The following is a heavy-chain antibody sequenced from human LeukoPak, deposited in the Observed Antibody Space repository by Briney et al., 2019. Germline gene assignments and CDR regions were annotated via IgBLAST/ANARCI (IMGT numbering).Heavy chain of an antibody. J-gene: IGHJ5*02. CDR2: IRSGSTYT. CDR3: AKDLAVSSNA. D-gene: IGHD6-19*01. V-gene: IGHV3-21*01. Sequence: GGSLRLSCAASGFTFSSSSMNWVRQTPGKGLEWVSLIRSGSTYTYYADSVKGRFTISRDNAKNSLFLKMHSLRAEDTAVYYCAKDLAVSSNAWGQGTLVTVSS. CDR1: GFTFSSSS.